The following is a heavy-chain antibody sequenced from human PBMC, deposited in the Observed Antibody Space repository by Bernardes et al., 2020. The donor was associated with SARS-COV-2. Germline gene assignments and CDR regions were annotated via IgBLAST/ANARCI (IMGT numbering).Heavy chain of an antibody. J-gene: IGHJ6*02. CDR2: VSESGTA. D-gene: IGHD2-8*02. CDR1: GGSISIVGRY. Sequence: SETLSLTCTISGGSISIVGRYWGWVRQPPGKGLEWIGAVSESGTAYYNPSLESRLTISVDTSKNQFSLNLSSVTAADTAIYYCAGQSRTGPSRVWGQGTTVTVSS. V-gene: IGHV4-39*01. CDR3: AGQSRTGPSRV.